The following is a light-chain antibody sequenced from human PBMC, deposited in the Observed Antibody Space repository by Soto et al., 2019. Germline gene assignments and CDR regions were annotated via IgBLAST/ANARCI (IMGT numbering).Light chain of an antibody. CDR3: SSYTGSNNLV. CDR2: EVT. V-gene: IGLV2-8*01. J-gene: IGLJ2*01. Sequence: QSALTQPPSASGSPGQSVTISCTGTSSDVGGYNFVSWYQQHPGKAPKLMIYEVTKRPSGVPDRFSGSKSGNTASLTASGHQAEDEADYYSSSYTGSNNLVFGGGTKLTVL. CDR1: SSDVGGYNF.